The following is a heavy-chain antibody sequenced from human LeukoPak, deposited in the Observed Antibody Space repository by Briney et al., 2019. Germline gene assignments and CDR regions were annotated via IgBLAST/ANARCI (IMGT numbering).Heavy chain of an antibody. CDR3: ARDLSGSLYFDY. Sequence: SETLSLTCTVYGASISPYYWTWIRQPAGKGLEWIGRLYPSGSSNYNPSLKSRVSISVGTSNNQFSLRVTSVTAADTAIYYCARDLSGSLYFDYWGQGILVTVSA. CDR2: LYPSGSS. CDR1: GASISPYY. V-gene: IGHV4-4*07. D-gene: IGHD3-10*01. J-gene: IGHJ4*02.